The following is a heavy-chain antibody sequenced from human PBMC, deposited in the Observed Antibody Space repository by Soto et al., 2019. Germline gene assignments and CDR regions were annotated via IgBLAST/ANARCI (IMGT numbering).Heavy chain of an antibody. V-gene: IGHV4-61*01. J-gene: IGHJ5*02. CDR3: ARDRDSRGFLCSFHP. CDR2: IYYSGST. D-gene: IGHD6-19*01. Sequence: SETLSLTCTVSGGSVSSGSYYWSWIRQPPGKGLEWIGYIYYSGSTNYNPSLKSRVTISVDTSKNQFSLKLSSVTAADTAVYYCARDRDSRGFLCSFHPWGQGTLVTVS. CDR1: GGSVSSGSYY.